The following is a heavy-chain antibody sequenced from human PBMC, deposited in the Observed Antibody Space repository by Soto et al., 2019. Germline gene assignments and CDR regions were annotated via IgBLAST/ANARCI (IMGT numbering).Heavy chain of an antibody. CDR3: ARATVDSSGPGPFEY. CDR1: GGSISSYY. Sequence: SETLSLTCTVSGGSISSYYWSWIRQPPGKGLEWIGYIYYSGSTNYNPSLKSRVTISVDTSKNQFSLKLNSVTAADTAVYYCARATVDSSGPGPFEYWGQGTQVTVSS. J-gene: IGHJ4*02. D-gene: IGHD3-22*01. V-gene: IGHV4-59*12. CDR2: IYYSGST.